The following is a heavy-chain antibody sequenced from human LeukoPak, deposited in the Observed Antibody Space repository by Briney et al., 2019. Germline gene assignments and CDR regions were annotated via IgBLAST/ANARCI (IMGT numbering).Heavy chain of an antibody. D-gene: IGHD3-9*01. CDR1: GGSISSYY. Sequence: SETLSLTCTVSGGSISSYYWSWIRQPPGKGLEWIGYIYYSGSTNYNPSLKSRVTISVDTSKNQFSLKLSSVTAADTAVYYCAIDILAGPIPYWYFDLWGRGTLVTVSS. J-gene: IGHJ2*01. CDR3: AIDILAGPIPYWYFDL. V-gene: IGHV4-59*01. CDR2: IYYSGST.